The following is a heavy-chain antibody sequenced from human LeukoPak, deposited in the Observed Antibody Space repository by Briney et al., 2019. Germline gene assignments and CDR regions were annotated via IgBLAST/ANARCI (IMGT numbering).Heavy chain of an antibody. V-gene: IGHV3-48*04. Sequence: GGSLRLSCAASGFTFSSYGMHWVRQAPGKGLEWISYISGANTIYYADSVKGRFTISRDNAKNSVYLQMNSLRAEDTAVYYCARDWGGTSGYRDYWGQGTLVTVSS. CDR3: ARDWGGTSGYRDY. CDR1: GFTFSSYG. CDR2: ISGANTI. D-gene: IGHD3-22*01. J-gene: IGHJ4*02.